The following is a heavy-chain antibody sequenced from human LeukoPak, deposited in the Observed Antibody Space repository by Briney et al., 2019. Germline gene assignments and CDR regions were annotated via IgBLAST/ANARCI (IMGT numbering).Heavy chain of an antibody. CDR2: ISAYNGNT. J-gene: IGHJ4*02. V-gene: IGHV1-18*01. Sequence: GASVKVSCKASGYTFTSYGISWVRQAPGQGLEWMGWISAYNGNTSYEQKLQGRVSMTTDTSTSTAYMELRGLTSDDTAVYYCARDWGDILTSTSIDYWGQGTLVTVSS. D-gene: IGHD3-9*01. CDR3: ARDWGDILTSTSIDY. CDR1: GYTFTSYG.